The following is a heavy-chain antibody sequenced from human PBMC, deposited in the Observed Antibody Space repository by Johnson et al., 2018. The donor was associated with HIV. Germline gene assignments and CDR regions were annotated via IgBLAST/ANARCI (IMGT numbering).Heavy chain of an antibody. J-gene: IGHJ3*02. Sequence: QVQLVESGGGVVRPGTSLRLSCAASGFTFSSYAMHWVRQAPGKGLEWVAVISYDGNNQYYADSVKGRSTISRDNSRNTLFLQVKSLGPEDTTVYYCARDWAVVGATWSDAFDIWGQGTMVTVSS. CDR1: GFTFSSYA. V-gene: IGHV3-30-3*01. D-gene: IGHD2-15*01. CDR3: ARDWAVVGATWSDAFDI. CDR2: ISYDGNNQ.